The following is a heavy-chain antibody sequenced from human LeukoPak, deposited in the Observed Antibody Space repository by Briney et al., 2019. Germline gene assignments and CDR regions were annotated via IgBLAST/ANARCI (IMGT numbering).Heavy chain of an antibody. CDR1: GGSISSYY. CDR2: IYTSGST. D-gene: IGHD2-2*01. V-gene: IGHV4-4*07. CDR3: AREALGYCSSTSCYGGFDP. Sequence: SETLSLTCTVSGGSISSYYWSWIRQPAGKRLEWIGRIYTSGSTNYNPSLKSRVTMSVDTSKNQFSLKLSSVTAADTAVYYCAREALGYCSSTSCYGGFDPWGQGTLVTVSS. J-gene: IGHJ5*02.